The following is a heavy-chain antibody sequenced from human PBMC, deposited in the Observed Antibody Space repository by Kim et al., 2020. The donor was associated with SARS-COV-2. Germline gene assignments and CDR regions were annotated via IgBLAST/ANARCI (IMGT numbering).Heavy chain of an antibody. CDR3: ANQRVNYYYDSSGYYYEGGEPWFDP. CDR2: ISGSGGST. V-gene: IGHV3-23*01. Sequence: GGSLRLSCAASGFTFSSYAMSWVRQAPGKGLEWVSAISGSGGSTYYADSVKGRFTISRDNSKNTLYLQMNSLRAEDTAVYYCANQRVNYYYDSSGYYYEGGEPWFDPWGQGTLVTVSS. D-gene: IGHD3-22*01. CDR1: GFTFSSYA. J-gene: IGHJ5*02.